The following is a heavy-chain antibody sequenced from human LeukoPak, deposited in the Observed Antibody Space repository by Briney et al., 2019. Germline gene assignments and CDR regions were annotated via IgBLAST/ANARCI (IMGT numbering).Heavy chain of an antibody. J-gene: IGHJ4*02. CDR3: AKDREMATITEFDY. D-gene: IGHD5-24*01. Sequence: GGSLRLSCAASGFTFSSYAMSWVRQAPGKGLEWVSAFSGSGGSTYYADSVKGRFTISRDNSKNTLYLQMNSLRAEDTAVYYCAKDREMATITEFDYWGQGTLVTVSS. CDR2: FSGSGGST. CDR1: GFTFSSYA. V-gene: IGHV3-23*01.